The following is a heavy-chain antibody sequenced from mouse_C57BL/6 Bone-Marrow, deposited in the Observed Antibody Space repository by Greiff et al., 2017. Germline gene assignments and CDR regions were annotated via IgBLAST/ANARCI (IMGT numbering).Heavy chain of an antibody. CDR1: YFAFMASA. CDR3: ARRRGYGNWGYFDV. Sequence: LQQSGAELVRPGSSVKLSCKDSYFAFMASAMHWVKQRPGHGLEWIGSFTMYSDATEYSENFKGKATFTANTSSSTAYMELSSLTSEDSAVYYCARRRGYGNWGYFDVWGTGTTVTVSS. J-gene: IGHJ1*03. V-gene: IGHV1-49*01. CDR2: FTMYSDAT. D-gene: IGHD2-1*01.